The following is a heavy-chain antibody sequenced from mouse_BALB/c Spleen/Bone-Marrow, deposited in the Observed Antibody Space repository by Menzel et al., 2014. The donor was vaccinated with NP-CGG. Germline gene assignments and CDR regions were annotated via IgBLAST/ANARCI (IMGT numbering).Heavy chain of an antibody. D-gene: IGHD2-4*01. CDR3: ANYDYGWYFDV. CDR2: IDPANGNT. Sequence: EVKLEESGAELVKPGASVKLSCTASGFNIKDTYMHWVKQRPEQGLEWIGRIDPANGNTKYDPKFQGEATITADTSSNTAYLQLSGLTSEDTAVYYCANYDYGWYFDVWGAGTTVTVSS. J-gene: IGHJ1*01. V-gene: IGHV14-3*02. CDR1: GFNIKDTY.